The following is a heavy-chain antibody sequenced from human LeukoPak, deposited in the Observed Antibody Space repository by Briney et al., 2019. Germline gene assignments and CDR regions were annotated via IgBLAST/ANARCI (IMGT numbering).Heavy chain of an antibody. CDR2: IYYSGSM. V-gene: IGHV4-39*07. CDR3: ARDPSYYYDSSGDP. J-gene: IGHJ5*02. D-gene: IGHD3-22*01. Sequence: KPSETLSLTCTVSGGPISSSSYYWGWIRQPPGKGLEWIGNIYYSGSMYWNLSLKSRVTISIDTSKKQFSLKLSSVTAADTAVYYCARDPSYYYDSSGDPWGQGTLVTVSS. CDR1: GGPISSSSYY.